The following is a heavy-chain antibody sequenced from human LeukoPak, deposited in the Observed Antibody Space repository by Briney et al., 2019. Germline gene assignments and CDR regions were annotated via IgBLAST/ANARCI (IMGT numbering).Heavy chain of an antibody. CDR1: GFTFSNFL. V-gene: IGHV3-23*01. CDR2: ISGSGGDT. Sequence: GGSLRLSCAASGFTFSNFLMTWVRQAPGKRPEWVSAISGSGGDTYYADSVKGRFTISRDNSKNTLYLQMNSLRAEDTAVYYCARETGSAVGSTDFDYWGQGTLVTVSS. J-gene: IGHJ4*02. CDR3: ARETGSAVGSTDFDY. D-gene: IGHD4-17*01.